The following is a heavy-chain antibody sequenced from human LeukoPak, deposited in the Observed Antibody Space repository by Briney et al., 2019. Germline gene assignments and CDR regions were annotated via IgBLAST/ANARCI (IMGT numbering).Heavy chain of an antibody. Sequence: SETLPLTCAVYGGTFSGDYWSWIRQPPGKGLEWIGEINHSGTTNYNASLKSRVSISIDTSKNQFSLKVRSVTAADTGVYYCASSRGYSSSLWYYYMDVWGKGTTVTVSS. D-gene: IGHD6-13*01. V-gene: IGHV4-34*01. CDR2: INHSGTT. J-gene: IGHJ6*03. CDR3: ASSRGYSSSLWYYYMDV. CDR1: GGTFSGDY.